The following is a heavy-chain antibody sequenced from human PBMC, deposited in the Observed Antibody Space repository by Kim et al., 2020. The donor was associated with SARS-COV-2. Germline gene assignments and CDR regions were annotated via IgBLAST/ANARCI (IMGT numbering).Heavy chain of an antibody. V-gene: IGHV3-30*18. Sequence: GGSLRLSCAASGFTFSSYGMHWVRQAPGKGLEWVAVISYDGSNKYYADSVKGRFTISRDNSKNTLYLQMNSLRAEDTAVYYCAKDSSGCYYYYYGMDVWGQGTTVTVSS. CDR1: GFTFSSYG. CDR2: ISYDGSNK. D-gene: IGHD6-19*01. CDR3: AKDSSGCYYYYYGMDV. J-gene: IGHJ6*02.